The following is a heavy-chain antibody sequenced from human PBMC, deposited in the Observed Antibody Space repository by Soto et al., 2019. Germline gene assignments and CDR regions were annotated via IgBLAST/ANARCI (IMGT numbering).Heavy chain of an antibody. J-gene: IGHJ6*02. CDR1: GFTVSSNY. V-gene: IGHV3-53*02. CDR2: IYGGGST. Sequence: EVQLVETGGGLIQPGGSLRLSCAASGFTVSSNYMSWVRQAPGKGLEWVSVIYGGGSTYYADSVKGRFTISRDNSKNTLYLQMNSLRAEDTAVYYCARDLPHRDNYYYSMDVWGQGTTVTVSS. CDR3: ARDLPHRDNYYYSMDV.